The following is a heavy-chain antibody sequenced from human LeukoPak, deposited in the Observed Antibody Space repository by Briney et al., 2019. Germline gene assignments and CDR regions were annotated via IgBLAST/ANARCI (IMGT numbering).Heavy chain of an antibody. CDR3: ARGIAIHAWNLQH. Sequence: PSETLSLTCSVSDDSISGYYWCWIRQPPGRGLVWIGYTRYGGTTSQNPSLKSRVTMSVDTSKNRLSLRLTPVTAADTAVYYCARGIAIHAWNLQHWGQGILVTVSS. D-gene: IGHD2-21*01. CDR2: TRYGGTT. CDR1: DDSISGYY. J-gene: IGHJ1*01. V-gene: IGHV4-59*01.